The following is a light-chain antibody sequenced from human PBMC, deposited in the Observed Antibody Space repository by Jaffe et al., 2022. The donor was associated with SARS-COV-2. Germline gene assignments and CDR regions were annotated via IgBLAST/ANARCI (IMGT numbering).Light chain of an antibody. CDR2: EDN. CDR3: QVGDSSHQNYV. V-gene: IGLV3-21*02. Sequence: SYVLTQPPSVSVAPGQTARITCGGDNFGSKSVHWYQQKSGQAPVLVVYEDNDRPSGIPERFSGSNSGSTATLTISRVEAGDEADYYCQVGDSSHQNYVFGTGTKVTVL. J-gene: IGLJ1*01. CDR1: NFGSKS.